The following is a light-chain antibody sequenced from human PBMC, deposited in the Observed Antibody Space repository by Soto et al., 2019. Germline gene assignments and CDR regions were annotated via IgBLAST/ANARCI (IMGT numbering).Light chain of an antibody. CDR2: DAS. V-gene: IGKV1-5*01. J-gene: IGKJ1*01. CDR3: QQYDSHPST. Sequence: DLQMTHAPSTMTASVGDRVTITCRASQSISSWLAWYQQKPGKAPKLLIYDASSLESGVPSRFSGSGSGTEFTLTISSLQPDDFATYYCQQYDSHPSTFGQGTKL. CDR1: QSISSW.